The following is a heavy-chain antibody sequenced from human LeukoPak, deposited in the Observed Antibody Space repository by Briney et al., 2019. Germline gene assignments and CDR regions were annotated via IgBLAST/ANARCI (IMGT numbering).Heavy chain of an antibody. CDR1: GFTFRNFA. CDR2: ITNNADAT. J-gene: IGHJ6*02. D-gene: IGHD3-3*01. Sequence: GGSLRLSCAASGFTFRNFAISWVRQAPGKRLEWVSHITNNADATYYADSVKGRFTVSRDNSNNILYLQLDSLRAEDAAVYYCAKDFWSGNYQSGGLDVWAQGSTVTVSS. CDR3: AKDFWSGNYQSGGLDV. V-gene: IGHV3-23*01.